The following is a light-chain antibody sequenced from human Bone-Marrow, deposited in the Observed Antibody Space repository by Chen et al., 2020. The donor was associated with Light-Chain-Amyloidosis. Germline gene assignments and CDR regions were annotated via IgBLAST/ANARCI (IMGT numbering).Light chain of an antibody. V-gene: IGLV2-14*01. CDR2: DVS. CDR1: SSDIGAYNY. J-gene: IGLJ2*01. CDR3: SSHSSSSAPVI. Sequence: QSALTQPASVSGSPGQSITISCTGTSSDIGAYNYVSWYQQYPGKAPKLIISDVSNRPLGVSNRFSGSKSGATASLTISGLQAEDAAEYYCSSHSSSSAPVIFGGGTKLTVL.